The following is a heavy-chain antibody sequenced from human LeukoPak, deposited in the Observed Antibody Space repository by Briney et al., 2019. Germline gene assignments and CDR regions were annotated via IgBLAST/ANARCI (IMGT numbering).Heavy chain of an antibody. CDR3: ARGYYYDSSGYYGDY. Sequence: SETLSLTCTVSGGSISSSSYYWGWIRQPPGEGLQWIGTIYYTGSTYYNPSLKSRITISVDTSKNQFSLKLSSVIAADTAVYYCARGYYYDSSGYYGDYWGREPWSPSPQ. D-gene: IGHD3-22*01. CDR1: GGSISSSSYY. J-gene: IGHJ4*02. CDR2: IYYTGST. V-gene: IGHV4-39*01.